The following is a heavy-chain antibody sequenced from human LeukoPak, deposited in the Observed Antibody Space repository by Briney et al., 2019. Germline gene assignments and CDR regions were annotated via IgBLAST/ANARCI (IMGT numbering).Heavy chain of an antibody. J-gene: IGHJ4*02. CDR1: GFTLSSYW. CDR3: ARDWFDGDYDRFDY. Sequence: GGSLRLSCAVSGFTLSSYWMSWFRQAPGKGLEWVANINQDGSQKFSVDSVKGRFTISRDNAKNSLSLQMNSLRVEDTAVYYCARDWFDGDYDRFDYWGQGTLVTVSS. D-gene: IGHD4-17*01. V-gene: IGHV3-7*03. CDR2: INQDGSQK.